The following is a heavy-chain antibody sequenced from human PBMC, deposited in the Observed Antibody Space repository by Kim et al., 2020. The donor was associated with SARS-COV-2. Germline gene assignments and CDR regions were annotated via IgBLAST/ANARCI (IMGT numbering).Heavy chain of an antibody. CDR2: ISYDGSNK. V-gene: IGHV3-30-3*01. CDR1: GFTFSSYA. D-gene: IGHD2-15*01. J-gene: IGHJ3*02. Sequence: GGSLRLSCAASGFTFSSYAMHWVRQAPGKGLEWVAVISYDGSNKYYADSVKGRFTISRDNSKNTLYLQMNSLRAEDTAVYYCARYGVVAATRAERDAFDIWGQGTMVTVSS. CDR3: ARYGVVAATRAERDAFDI.